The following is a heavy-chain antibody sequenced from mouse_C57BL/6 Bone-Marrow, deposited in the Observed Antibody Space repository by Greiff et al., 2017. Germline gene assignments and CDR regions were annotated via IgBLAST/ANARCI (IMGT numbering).Heavy chain of an antibody. CDR1: GYAFSSSW. CDR2: IYPGDGDT. V-gene: IGHV1-82*01. J-gene: IGHJ3*01. D-gene: IGHD1-1*01. CDR3: AGVVAH. Sequence: VQRVESGPELVKPGASVKISCKASGYAFSSSWMNWVKQRPGTGLEWIGRIYPGDGDTNYNGKFKGKATLTADKSSSTAYMQLSSLTSEDSAVYFCAGVVAHWGQGTLVTVSA.